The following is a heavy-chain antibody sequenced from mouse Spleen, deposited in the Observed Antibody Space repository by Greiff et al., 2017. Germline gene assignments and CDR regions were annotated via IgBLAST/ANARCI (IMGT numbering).Heavy chain of an antibody. J-gene: IGHJ4*01. V-gene: IGHV5-15*01. D-gene: IGHD4-1*01. CDR1: GFTFSDYG. Sequence: EVQLVESGGGLVQPGGSLKLSCAASGFTFSDYGMAWVRQAPRQGPEWVAFISNLAYSIYYADTVTGRFTISRENAKNTLYLEMSSLRSEDTAMYYCARQNWDYAMDYWGQGTSVTVSS. CDR3: ARQNWDYAMDY. CDR2: ISNLAYSI.